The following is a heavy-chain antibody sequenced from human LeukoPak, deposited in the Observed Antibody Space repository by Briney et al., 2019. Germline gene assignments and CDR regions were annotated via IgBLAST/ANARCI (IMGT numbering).Heavy chain of an antibody. V-gene: IGHV3-66*02. Sequence: GGSLRLSCAVSGFSTNYMSWVRQAPGKGLEWVSVIYSGDSTYYADSVKGRFTISRAISKNTLYLQMSSLRPEDTAVYHCARDLWDATGYWGQGTLVTVSS. D-gene: IGHD3-3*01. CDR1: GFSTNY. CDR3: ARDLWDATGY. CDR2: IYSGDST. J-gene: IGHJ4*02.